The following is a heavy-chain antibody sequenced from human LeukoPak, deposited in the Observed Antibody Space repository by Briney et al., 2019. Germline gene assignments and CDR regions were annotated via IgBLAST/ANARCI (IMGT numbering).Heavy chain of an antibody. J-gene: IGHJ6*02. Sequence: PGGSLRLSCAASGFTFSSYAMSWVRQAPGKGLEWVSSISGSGGSTYYADFVKGRLTISRDNSKNTLYLQMNSPRAEDTAVYSCAKTHEVNYYGSGSYYMDVWGQGTTVTVSS. V-gene: IGHV3-23*01. CDR2: ISGSGGST. CDR1: GFTFSSYA. D-gene: IGHD3-10*01. CDR3: AKTHEVNYYGSGSYYMDV.